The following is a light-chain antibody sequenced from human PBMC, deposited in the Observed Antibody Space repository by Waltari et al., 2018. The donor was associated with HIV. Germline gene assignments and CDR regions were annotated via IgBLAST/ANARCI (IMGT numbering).Light chain of an antibody. CDR2: LNSDGSH. CDR3: QTWGTGINWV. J-gene: IGLJ3*02. Sequence: QLVLTQSPSASAPMGASVKLTCTLSGGHSSYAIAWQQHQPEKAPRYLMKLNSDGSHKKGDGIPDRFSGSSSGAERYLTISSLQSEDEADYYCQTWGTGINWVFGGGTKLTVL. CDR1: GGHSSYA. V-gene: IGLV4-69*01.